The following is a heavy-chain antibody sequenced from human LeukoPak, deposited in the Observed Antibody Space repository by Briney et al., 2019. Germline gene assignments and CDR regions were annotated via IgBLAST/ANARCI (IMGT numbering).Heavy chain of an antibody. J-gene: IGHJ6*03. CDR1: GDSIGSYY. CDR2: MYSSGTT. V-gene: IGHV4-4*07. D-gene: IGHD6-6*01. CDR3: ARGEYSVSKYYYYYMDV. Sequence: SETLSLTCTVSGDSIGSYYWSWIRQSAGKRLEWIGRMYSSGTTDYNPSLQSRVTMSIDTSKNQFSLKLNSVTAADTAVYYCARGEYSVSKYYYYYMDVWGKGTTVTISS.